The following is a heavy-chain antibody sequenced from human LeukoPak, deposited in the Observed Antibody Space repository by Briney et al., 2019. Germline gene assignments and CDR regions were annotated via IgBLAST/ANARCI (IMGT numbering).Heavy chain of an antibody. J-gene: IGHJ4*02. CDR2: ISPNSGGT. V-gene: IGHV1-2*06. CDR3: ARESYGTHGY. CDR1: GYTFTGYY. Sequence: ASVTVSCKASGYTFTGYYIHWVRQAPGQGLEWMGRISPNSGGTNYPQKFQGRVTMTKDTSISTAYMDLSRLRSDDTAVYYCARESYGTHGYWGQGTLVTVSS. D-gene: IGHD4-17*01.